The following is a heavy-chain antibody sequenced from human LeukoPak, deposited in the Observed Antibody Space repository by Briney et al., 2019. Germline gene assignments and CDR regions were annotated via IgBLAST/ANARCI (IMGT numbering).Heavy chain of an antibody. V-gene: IGHV4-4*07. Sequence: PSETLSLTCTVSGYSISSGYYWSWIRQPAGKGLEWIGRIYTSGSTNYNPSLKSRVTMSVDTSKNQFSLKLSSVTAADTAVYYCAAVSYYFDYWGQGTLVTVSS. CDR1: GYSISSGYY. J-gene: IGHJ4*02. CDR3: AAVSYYFDY. CDR2: IYTSGST.